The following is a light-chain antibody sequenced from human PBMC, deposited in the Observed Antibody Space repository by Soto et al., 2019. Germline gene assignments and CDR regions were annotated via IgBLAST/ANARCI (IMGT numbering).Light chain of an antibody. CDR2: GAS. CDR3: QQYNNWLT. V-gene: IGKV3-15*01. CDR1: ESVGSI. Sequence: EVGMTQSPATLSVFPGERVTLSCRTSESVGSILAWYQQKPGQAPRLLIYGASTRATGVPARFSGSGSGTEFTRTISSLQSEDFALYYCQQYNNWLTFGGGTKVEIE. J-gene: IGKJ4*01.